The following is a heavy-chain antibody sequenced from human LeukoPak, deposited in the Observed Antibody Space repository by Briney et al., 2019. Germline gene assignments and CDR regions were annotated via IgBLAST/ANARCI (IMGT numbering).Heavy chain of an antibody. CDR1: GFTFSSYG. J-gene: IGHJ6*03. CDR2: IRYDGSNK. V-gene: IGHV3-30*02. Sequence: GSLRLSCAASGFTFSSYGMHWFRQAPGKGLEWVAFIRYDGSNKYYADSVKGRFTISRDNSKNTLYLQMNSLRAEDTAVYYCAGSGDYYYYYYMDVWGKGTTVTVSS. CDR3: AGSGDYYYYYYMDV.